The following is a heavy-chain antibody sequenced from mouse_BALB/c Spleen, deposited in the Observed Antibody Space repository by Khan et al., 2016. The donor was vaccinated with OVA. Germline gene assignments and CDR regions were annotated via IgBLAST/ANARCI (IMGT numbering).Heavy chain of an antibody. CDR3: ARRGSYYYGSSYGYAMDY. Sequence: EVELVESGGGLVQPGGSRKLSCVASGFTFSSFGMHWVRQAPEKGLEWVAYISSGGSTIYYADTVKGRFTISSDNTKNTLFLQMTSLKTEDTALYYCARRGSYYYGSSYGYAMDYWGQGTSVTVSS. V-gene: IGHV5-17*02. J-gene: IGHJ4*01. D-gene: IGHD1-1*01. CDR2: ISSGGSTI. CDR1: GFTFSSFG.